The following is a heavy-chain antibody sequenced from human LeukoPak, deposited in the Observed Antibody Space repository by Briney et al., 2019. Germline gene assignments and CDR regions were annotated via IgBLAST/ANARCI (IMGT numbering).Heavy chain of an antibody. CDR3: AKARWHYYDAFDI. J-gene: IGHJ3*02. CDR1: GFTLSNYG. D-gene: IGHD3-10*01. Sequence: PGGSLRLSCAASGFTLSNYGMHWVRQVPGKGLEWVSAISGSGGSTYYADSVKGRFTISRDNSKNTLYLQMNSLRAEDTAVYYCAKARWHYYDAFDIWGQGTMVTVSS. V-gene: IGHV3-23*01. CDR2: ISGSGGST.